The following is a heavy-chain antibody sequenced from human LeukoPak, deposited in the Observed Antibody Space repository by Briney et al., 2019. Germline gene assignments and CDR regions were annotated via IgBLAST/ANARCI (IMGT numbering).Heavy chain of an antibody. Sequence: PGGSLRLSCEASGFTFRTYGMTWVRQAPGKGLEWVSGITGSSTWTYYADSVRGRFTISSDNSKNTLHLQMNNLTADDTAIYYCARELVSLGTGYFDLWGRGTLVTVSS. CDR1: GFTFRTYG. J-gene: IGHJ2*01. CDR3: ARELVSLGTGYFDL. D-gene: IGHD7-27*01. V-gene: IGHV3-23*01. CDR2: ITGSSTWT.